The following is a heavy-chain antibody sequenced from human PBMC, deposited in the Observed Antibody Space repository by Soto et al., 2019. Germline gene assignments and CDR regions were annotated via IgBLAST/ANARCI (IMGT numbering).Heavy chain of an antibody. Sequence: ASVTVSFQASGDTFNSYYMHLVRQAPRQGLEWMGIINPSGGSTSYAQKFQGRVTMTRDTSTSTVYMELSSLRSEDTAVYYCARARSIAAQQYGMDVWGQGTTVTVSS. V-gene: IGHV1-46*02. J-gene: IGHJ6*02. CDR3: ARARSIAAQQYGMDV. D-gene: IGHD6-6*01. CDR2: INPSGGST. CDR1: GDTFNSYY.